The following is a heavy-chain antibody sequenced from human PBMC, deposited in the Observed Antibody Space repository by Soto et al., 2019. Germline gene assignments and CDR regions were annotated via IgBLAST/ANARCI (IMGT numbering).Heavy chain of an antibody. Sequence: SVSNAWRNWGRQAPGKGLGWVGRVKIKTDGWAPDYAAGVKGRLTISMDGSKDTLYLLMNSQKTENTAVYYCTTEFDYYDSSGYYYATDYWGQGALVTVSS. CDR2: VKIKTDGWAP. V-gene: IGHV3-15*07. CDR1: SVSNAW. D-gene: IGHD3-22*01. CDR3: TTEFDYYDSSGYYYATDY. J-gene: IGHJ4*02.